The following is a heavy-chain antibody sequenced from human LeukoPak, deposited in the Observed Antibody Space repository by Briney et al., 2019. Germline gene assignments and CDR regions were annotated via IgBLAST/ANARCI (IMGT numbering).Heavy chain of an antibody. CDR3: AKSQGRERPTFFPQGQRTKGYFDY. J-gene: IGHJ4*02. V-gene: IGHV3-74*01. D-gene: IGHD2/OR15-2a*01. CDR2: INTDGSST. CDR1: GFIFSSYW. Sequence: GGSLRLSCAASGFIFSSYWMHWVRHAPGKGLAWVSRINTDGSSTSYADSVKGRFTISRDNAKNTLYLQMNSLRAEDTAVYYCAKSQGRERPTFFPQGQRTKGYFDYWGQGTLVTVSS.